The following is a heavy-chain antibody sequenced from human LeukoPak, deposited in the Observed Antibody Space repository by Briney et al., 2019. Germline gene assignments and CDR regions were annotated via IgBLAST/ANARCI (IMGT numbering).Heavy chain of an antibody. CDR3: ARVAKERVGGVYYFDY. CDR1: GFTFSSYW. V-gene: IGHV3-7*01. Sequence: GGSLRLSCAASGFTFSSYWMSWVRQAPGKGLEWVANIKQDGSEKYYVDSVKGRFTISRDNAKNSLYLQMNSLRAEDTAVYYCARVAKERVGGVYYFDYWGQGTLVTVSS. D-gene: IGHD1-1*01. J-gene: IGHJ4*02. CDR2: IKQDGSEK.